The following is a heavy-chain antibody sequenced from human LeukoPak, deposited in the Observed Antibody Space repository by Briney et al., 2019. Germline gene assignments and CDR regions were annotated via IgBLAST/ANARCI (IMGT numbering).Heavy chain of an antibody. CDR1: GFTFSSNW. Sequence: GGSLRLSCAASGFTFSSNWMHWVRQGPGKGLVWVSRINSDGSNTNYADSVKGRFTISRDNAKNTLYLQMNSLRAEDTAVYYCARDPVLLWFGELGGFDYWGQGTLVTVSS. V-gene: IGHV3-74*01. J-gene: IGHJ4*02. CDR3: ARDPVLLWFGELGGFDY. D-gene: IGHD3-10*01. CDR2: INSDGSNT.